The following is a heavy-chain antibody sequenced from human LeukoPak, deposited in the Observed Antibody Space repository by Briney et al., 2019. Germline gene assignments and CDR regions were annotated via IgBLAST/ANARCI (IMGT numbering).Heavy chain of an antibody. V-gene: IGHV4-39*07. D-gene: IGHD5-18*01. CDR3: ARDRDTAMAWDAFDI. Sequence: SETLSLTCTVSGGSISSSSYYWGWIRQPPGKGLEWIGSIYYSGSTYYSPSLKSRVTISVDTSKNQFSLKLSSVTAADTAVYYCARDRDTAMAWDAFDIWGQGTMVTVSS. J-gene: IGHJ3*02. CDR1: GGSISSSSYY. CDR2: IYYSGST.